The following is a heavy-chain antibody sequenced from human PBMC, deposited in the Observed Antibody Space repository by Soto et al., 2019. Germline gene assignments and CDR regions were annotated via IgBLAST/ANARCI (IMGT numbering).Heavy chain of an antibody. CDR3: ARGLKAVSGPTDYYYHAFDV. CDR1: GGSIGTNY. CDR2: IYSSGSS. J-gene: IGHJ6*02. V-gene: IGHV4-4*07. Sequence: SETLSLTCTVSGGSIGTNYWSWIRQPAGKGLEWIGRIYSSGSSNYNPSLKSRVTMSVDTSKNQFSLRLSSVTAADTAVYYCARGLKAVSGPTDYYYHAFDVWGQGTTVTVS. D-gene: IGHD6-19*01.